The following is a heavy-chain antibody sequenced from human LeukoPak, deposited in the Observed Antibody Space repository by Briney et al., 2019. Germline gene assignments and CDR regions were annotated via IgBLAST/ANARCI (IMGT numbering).Heavy chain of an antibody. V-gene: IGHV4-59*01. Sequence: SETLSLTCTVSGGSINDYYWSWIRQPPGKGLEWIGYIHHSGSTNYNPSLKSRVTILVDTSKNQFSLNLSSVTAADTAVYYCARDRVDGYNSGPFDCWGQGTLVTVSS. CDR2: IHHSGST. D-gene: IGHD5-24*01. CDR1: GGSINDYY. J-gene: IGHJ4*02. CDR3: ARDRVDGYNSGPFDC.